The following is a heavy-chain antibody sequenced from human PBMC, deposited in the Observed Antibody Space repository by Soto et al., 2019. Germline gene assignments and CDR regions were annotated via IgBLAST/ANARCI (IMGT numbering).Heavy chain of an antibody. CDR1: GYTFTSYG. CDR3: AILLEARDYGDYSWFDP. D-gene: IGHD4-17*01. CDR2: ISAYNGNT. J-gene: IGHJ5*02. V-gene: IGHV1-18*01. Sequence: QVQLVQSGAEVKKPGASVKVSCKASGYTFTSYGISWVRQAPGQGLEWMGWISAYNGNTNYAQKLQGRVTMTTDTSTSTAYMELRSLRSDDTAVYYCAILLEARDYGDYSWFDPWGQGTLVTVSS.